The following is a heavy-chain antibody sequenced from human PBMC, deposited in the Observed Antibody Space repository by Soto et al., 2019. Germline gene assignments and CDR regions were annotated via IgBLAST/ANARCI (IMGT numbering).Heavy chain of an antibody. Sequence: GESLKISCKGSGYSFTSYWIGWVRQMPGKGLEWMGIIYPGDSDTRYSPSFQGQVTISADKSISTAYLQWSSLKASDTAIYYCARHASGVVVPAAENYYYYYYMDVWGKGTTVTVSS. V-gene: IGHV5-51*01. D-gene: IGHD2-2*01. CDR1: GYSFTSYW. CDR3: ARHASGVVVPAAENYYYYYYMDV. CDR2: IYPGDSDT. J-gene: IGHJ6*03.